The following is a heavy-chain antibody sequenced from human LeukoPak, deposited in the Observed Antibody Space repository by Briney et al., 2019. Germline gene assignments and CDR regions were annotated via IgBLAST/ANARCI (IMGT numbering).Heavy chain of an antibody. CDR2: ISFDATNI. V-gene: IGHV3-30*02. Sequence: PGGSLRLSCAASGFTFTNYGILWVRQAPGKGLEWVAFISFDATNIYYSNSVKGRFTVSRDTSKNTVYLQINRLRVEDTAVYYCAEKGLTDTSGWEFDSWGEGSLVTVSS. J-gene: IGHJ4*02. CDR3: AEKGLTDTSGWEFDS. D-gene: IGHD6-19*01. CDR1: GFTFTNYG.